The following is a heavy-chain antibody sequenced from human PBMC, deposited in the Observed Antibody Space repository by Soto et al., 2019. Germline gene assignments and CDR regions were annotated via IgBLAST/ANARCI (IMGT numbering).Heavy chain of an antibody. CDR1: GFTVSSNY. J-gene: IGHJ6*02. D-gene: IGHD1-26*01. V-gene: IGHV3-53*04. CDR3: ARGNSGSSPYYYYGMDV. Sequence: GESLKISCAASGFTVSSNYMSWVRQAPGKGLEWVSVIYSGGSTYYADSVKGRFTISRHNSKNTLYLQMNSLRAEDTAVYYCARGNSGSSPYYYYGMDVWGQGTTVTVSS. CDR2: IYSGGST.